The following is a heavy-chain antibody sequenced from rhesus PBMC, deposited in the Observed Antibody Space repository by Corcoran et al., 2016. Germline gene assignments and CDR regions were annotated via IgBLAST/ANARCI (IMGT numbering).Heavy chain of an antibody. Sequence: QVQLQESGPGLVKPSETLSLTCAVSGGSISDRYYWNWIRQPPGKGLGWIGNIYGNSASTYYNPSRKSRVTMSTDTSKNQFSLKLSAGTASDTAVYYCARKGTVGTPIDYWGQGVLVTVSS. CDR1: GGSISDRYY. J-gene: IGHJ4*01. CDR3: ARKGTVGTPIDY. V-gene: IGHV4S9*01. CDR2: IYGNSAST. D-gene: IGHD5-24*01.